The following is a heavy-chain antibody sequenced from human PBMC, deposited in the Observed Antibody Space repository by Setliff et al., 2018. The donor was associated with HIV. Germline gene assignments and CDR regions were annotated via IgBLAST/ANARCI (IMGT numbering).Heavy chain of an antibody. J-gene: IGHJ6*02. CDR3: ARVWDYGSGSYGMDV. D-gene: IGHD3-10*01. CDR1: GFTFSNQV. CDR2: ISGTGADT. Sequence: PGGSLRLSCAASGFTFSNQVMTWVRQAPGKGLEWVSSISGTGADTYYADSVKGRFAISRDNAKNSLYLQMSSLRADDTAVYYCARVWDYGSGSYGMDVWGQGTTVTVSS. V-gene: IGHV3-23*01.